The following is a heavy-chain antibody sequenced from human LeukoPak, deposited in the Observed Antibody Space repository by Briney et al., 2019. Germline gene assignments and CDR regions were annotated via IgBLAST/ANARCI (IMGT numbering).Heavy chain of an antibody. CDR2: ISYDGSNK. CDR3: AVRYSGYDFREDFYGMDV. CDR1: GLTFSSYA. V-gene: IGHV3-30*04. Sequence: GGSLRLSCAASGLTFSSYAMHWVRQAPGKGLEGVAVISYDGSNKYYADSVKGRFTISRDNSKNTLYLQMNSLRAEDTAVYYCAVRYSGYDFREDFYGMDVWGKGTTVTVSS. D-gene: IGHD5-12*01. J-gene: IGHJ6*04.